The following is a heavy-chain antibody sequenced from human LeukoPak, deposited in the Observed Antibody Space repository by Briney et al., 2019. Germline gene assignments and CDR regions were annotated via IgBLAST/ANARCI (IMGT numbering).Heavy chain of an antibody. J-gene: IGHJ4*02. Sequence: PSETLSLTCTVSGGSISSYQWSWLRQPPGKGLEWIGHIYYSGSANYNPSLKSRVTISVDTSKNQFSLKLSPVTAADTAVYYCARGVGSGYTDYWGQGALVTVSS. CDR3: ARGVGSGYTDY. D-gene: IGHD3-22*01. CDR1: GGSISSYQ. V-gene: IGHV4-59*01. CDR2: IYYSGSA.